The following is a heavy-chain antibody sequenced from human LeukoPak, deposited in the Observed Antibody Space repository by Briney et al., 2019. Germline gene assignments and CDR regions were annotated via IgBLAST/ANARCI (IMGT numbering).Heavy chain of an antibody. D-gene: IGHD3-10*01. Sequence: PSETLSLTCTVSGGSISSYYWSWIRQPPGKGLEWIGYIYYSGSTNYNPSLKSRVTISVDTSKNQFSLKLSSVTAADTAVYYCARDQSGYYGSGSTHPYFDLWGRGTLVTVSS. CDR3: ARDQSGYYGSGSTHPYFDL. CDR1: GGSISSYY. CDR2: IYYSGST. V-gene: IGHV4-59*01. J-gene: IGHJ2*01.